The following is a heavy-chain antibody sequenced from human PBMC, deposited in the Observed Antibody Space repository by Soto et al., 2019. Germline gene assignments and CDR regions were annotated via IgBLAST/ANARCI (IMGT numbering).Heavy chain of an antibody. V-gene: IGHV4-59*08. Sequence: QVQLQESGPGLVKPSETLSLTCTVSGGSISSYYWSWIRQPPGKGLEWIGYIYYSGSTNYNPSLKSRVTISVDTSKNQFSLKLSSVTAADTAVYYCVGFRLGYCSGGSCSDYFDYWGQGTLVTVSS. D-gene: IGHD2-15*01. J-gene: IGHJ4*02. CDR2: IYYSGST. CDR1: GGSISSYY. CDR3: VGFRLGYCSGGSCSDYFDY.